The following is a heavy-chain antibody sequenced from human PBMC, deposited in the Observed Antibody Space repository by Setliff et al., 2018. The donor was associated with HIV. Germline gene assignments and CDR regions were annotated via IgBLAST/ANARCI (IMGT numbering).Heavy chain of an antibody. V-gene: IGHV1-3*01. J-gene: IGHJ4*02. CDR3: TRERTFYYTGSDYYLNY. Sequence: ASVKVSCKASGYTFTNYAILWVRQAPGRGLEWMGWINAGNGDTKYSQNFQGRVNITMDTSATTVYMELRSLGSEDTAVYYCTRERTFYYTGSDYYLNYWGQGTLVTVSS. CDR1: GYTFTNYA. CDR2: INAGNGDT. D-gene: IGHD3-22*01.